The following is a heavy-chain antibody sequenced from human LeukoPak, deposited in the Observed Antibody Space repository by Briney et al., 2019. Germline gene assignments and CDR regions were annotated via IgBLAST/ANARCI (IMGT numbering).Heavy chain of an antibody. Sequence: PGGSLRLSCAASGFTFSSYGMHWVRQAPGKGLEWVAVISYDGSNKYYADSVKGRFTISRDNSKNTLYLQMNSLRAEDTAVYYCARDRVGGHYFDYWGQGTLVTVSS. CDR3: ARDRVGGHYFDY. V-gene: IGHV3-30*03. CDR2: ISYDGSNK. CDR1: GFTFSSYG. J-gene: IGHJ4*02. D-gene: IGHD3-10*01.